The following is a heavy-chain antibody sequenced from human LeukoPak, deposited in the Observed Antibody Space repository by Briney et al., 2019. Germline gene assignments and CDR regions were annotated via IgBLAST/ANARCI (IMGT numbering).Heavy chain of an antibody. V-gene: IGHV3-53*01. CDR1: GFTVSSNY. Sequence: GGSLRLSCAASGFTVSSNYMSWVRQAPGKGLEWVSVIYSGGSTYYADSVKGRFTISRDNSKNTLYLQMNSLRAEDTAVYYCAGPYCSSTSCYAVNRPYYYYGMDVWGQGTTVTVSS. CDR3: AGPYCSSTSCYAVNRPYYYYGMDV. CDR2: IYSGGST. D-gene: IGHD2-2*01. J-gene: IGHJ6*02.